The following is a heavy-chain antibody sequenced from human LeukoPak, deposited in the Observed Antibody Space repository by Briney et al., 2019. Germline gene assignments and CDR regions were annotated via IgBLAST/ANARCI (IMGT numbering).Heavy chain of an antibody. V-gene: IGHV1-2*02. Sequence: GASVKVSCKASGYTFTGYYMHWVRQAPGQGLEWMGWINPNSGGTNYTQKFQGRVTMTRDTSISTAYMELSRLRSDDTAVYYCARYSSSRGTHFDYWGQGTLVTVSS. D-gene: IGHD6-13*01. CDR2: INPNSGGT. J-gene: IGHJ4*02. CDR1: GYTFTGYY. CDR3: ARYSSSRGTHFDY.